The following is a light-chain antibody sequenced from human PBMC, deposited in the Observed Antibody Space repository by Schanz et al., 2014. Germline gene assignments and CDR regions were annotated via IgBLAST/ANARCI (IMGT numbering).Light chain of an antibody. CDR2: STT. Sequence: QAVVTQEASLTVSPGGTVTLTCASSTGPVTSGHYANWFQQKPGQAPRALIYSTTNKRTWTPARFSGSLVGGKAALTLSGVQPEDEADNYCLLKFGGVQVFGGGTKLTVL. CDR3: LLKFGGVQV. V-gene: IGLV7-43*01. J-gene: IGLJ2*01. CDR1: TGPVTSGHY.